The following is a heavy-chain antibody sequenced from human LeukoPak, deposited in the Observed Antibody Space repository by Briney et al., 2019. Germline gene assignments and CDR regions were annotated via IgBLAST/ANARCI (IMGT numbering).Heavy chain of an antibody. CDR3: ARDLGVIVHPSDY. D-gene: IGHD3-16*02. CDR1: GFTFSSYS. Sequence: GGSLRLSCAASGFTFSSYSMNWVRQAPGKGLEWVSSISSSSSYIYYADSVRGRFTISRDNAKNSLYLQMNSLRAEDTAVYYCARDLGVIVHPSDYWGQGTLVTVSS. CDR2: ISSSSSYI. V-gene: IGHV3-21*01. J-gene: IGHJ4*02.